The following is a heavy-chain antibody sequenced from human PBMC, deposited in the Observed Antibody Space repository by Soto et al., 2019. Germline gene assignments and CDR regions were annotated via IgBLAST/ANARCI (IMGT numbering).Heavy chain of an antibody. Sequence: QVQLVQSGAEVKKPGASVKVSCKASGYIFTSYYIYWVRQAPGQGLEWMGWINPFDGSRMFAQSFQGRVTMTRDTSTSTVYMEVSSLRSEDTAVYYCSRVDPGETSPFDHWGQGTLVTVSS. D-gene: IGHD3-10*01. V-gene: IGHV1-46*03. J-gene: IGHJ4*02. CDR3: SRVDPGETSPFDH. CDR2: INPFDGSR. CDR1: GYIFTSYY.